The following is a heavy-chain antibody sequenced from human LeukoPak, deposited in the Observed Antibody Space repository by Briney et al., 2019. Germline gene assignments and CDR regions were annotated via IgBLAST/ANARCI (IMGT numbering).Heavy chain of an antibody. CDR3: ATEFLDYDSSGYYSDY. J-gene: IGHJ4*02. D-gene: IGHD3-22*01. CDR1: GYNLTELS. Sequence: ASVKVSCKVSGYNLTELSMHWVRQAPGKGLEWMGGFDPEDGETIYAQKFQGRVTMTEDTSTDTAYMELSSLRSEDTAVYYCATEFLDYDSSGYYSDYWGQGTLVTVSS. CDR2: FDPEDGET. V-gene: IGHV1-24*01.